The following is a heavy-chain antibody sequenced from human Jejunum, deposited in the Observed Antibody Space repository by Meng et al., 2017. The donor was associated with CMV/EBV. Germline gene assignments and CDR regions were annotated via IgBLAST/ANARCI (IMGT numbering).Heavy chain of an antibody. J-gene: IGHJ4*02. CDR3: ARLEPLAAGGFFDY. V-gene: IGHV3-21*06. Sequence: GFPFSTYGINWVRQSPGAGLEWVSSLSPSGSYKYYADSVKGRFTISRDNAKNSVHLDMNSLRAEDTAVYYCARLEPLAAGGFFDYWGQGTPGTVSS. CDR2: LSPSGSYK. CDR1: GFPFSTYG. D-gene: IGHD6-13*01.